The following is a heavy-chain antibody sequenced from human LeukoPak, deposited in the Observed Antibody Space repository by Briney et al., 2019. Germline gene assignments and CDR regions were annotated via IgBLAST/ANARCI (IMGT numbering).Heavy chain of an antibody. D-gene: IGHD6-6*01. Sequence: ASVKVSCKASGYTFTGYYMHWVRQAPGQGLEWMGWISAYNGNTNYAQKFQGRVTMTTDTSTSTAYMELRSLRSDDTAVYYCATHSTRIAVRPSDYYYYMDVWGKGTTVTVSS. CDR1: GYTFTGYY. CDR3: ATHSTRIAVRPSDYYYYMDV. CDR2: ISAYNGNT. J-gene: IGHJ6*03. V-gene: IGHV1-18*04.